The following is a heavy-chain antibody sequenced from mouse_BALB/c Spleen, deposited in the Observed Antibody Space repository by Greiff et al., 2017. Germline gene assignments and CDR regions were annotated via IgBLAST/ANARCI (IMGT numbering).Heavy chain of an antibody. CDR1: GFTFSDYG. CDR2: ISNLAYSI. J-gene: IGHJ2*01. D-gene: IGHD4-1*01. Sequence: EVMLVESGGGLVQPGGSRKLSCAASGFTFSDYGMAWVRQAPGKGPEWVAFISNLAYSIYYADTVTGRFTISRENAKNTLYREMSSLRSEDTAMYYCARELGRRFDDWGQGTTLTVSS. V-gene: IGHV5-15*02. CDR3: ARELGRRFDD.